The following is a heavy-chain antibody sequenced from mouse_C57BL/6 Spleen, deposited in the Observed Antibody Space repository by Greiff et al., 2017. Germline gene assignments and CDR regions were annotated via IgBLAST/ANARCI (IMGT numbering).Heavy chain of an antibody. CDR3: ARTGTDSSDWYCDV. V-gene: IGHV1-26*01. D-gene: IGHD1-1*01. Sequence: EVQLQQPGPELVKPGASVKISCKASGYTFTDYYMHWVKQSHGKSLEWIGVINPNNGGTSYNQKFKGKATLTVDKSSSTAYMQLRSLTSEGSAVYYCARTGTDSSDWYCDVWGTGTTVTVSS. J-gene: IGHJ1*03. CDR1: GYTFTDYY. CDR2: INPNNGGT.